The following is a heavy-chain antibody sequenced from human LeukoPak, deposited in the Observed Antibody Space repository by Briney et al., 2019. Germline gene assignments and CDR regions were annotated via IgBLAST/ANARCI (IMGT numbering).Heavy chain of an antibody. CDR2: IYHSGST. V-gene: IGHV4-30-2*01. J-gene: IGHJ2*01. D-gene: IGHD4-11*01. CDR1: GGSISSGGYS. Sequence: SETLSPTCAVSGGSISSGGYSWSWIRQPPGKGLEWIGYIYHSGSTYYNPSLKSRVTISVDRSKNQFSLKLSSVTAADTAVYYCARVRTGYSSYWYFDLWGRGTLVTVSS. CDR3: ARVRTGYSSYWYFDL.